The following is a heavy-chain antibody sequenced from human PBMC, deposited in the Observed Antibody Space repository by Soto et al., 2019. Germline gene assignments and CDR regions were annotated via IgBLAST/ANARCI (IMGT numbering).Heavy chain of an antibody. Sequence: ASVKVSCKASGYTFNTYGISWVRQAPGQGLEWMGWISAYNGHTDYAQKFQGRVNMTTDTSTNTVSMELRGLRSDDTAVYYCARGRTWGARDFDYWGQGALVTVSS. V-gene: IGHV1-18*01. CDR3: ARGRTWGARDFDY. CDR1: GYTFNTYG. D-gene: IGHD3-16*01. J-gene: IGHJ4*02. CDR2: ISAYNGHT.